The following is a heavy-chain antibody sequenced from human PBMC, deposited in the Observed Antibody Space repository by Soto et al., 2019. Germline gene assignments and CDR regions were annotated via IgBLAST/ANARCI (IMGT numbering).Heavy chain of an antibody. Sequence: SETLSLTCTVSGGSISSGGYYWNWIRQHPGKGLEWIGYIYNSGSTYYNPSLKSRVTISVDTSKNQFSLKLSSVTAADTAVYYCARIVLTGYSNWFDPWGQGTLVTVSS. J-gene: IGHJ5*02. D-gene: IGHD3-9*01. CDR3: ARIVLTGYSNWFDP. V-gene: IGHV4-31*03. CDR1: GGSISSGGYY. CDR2: IYNSGST.